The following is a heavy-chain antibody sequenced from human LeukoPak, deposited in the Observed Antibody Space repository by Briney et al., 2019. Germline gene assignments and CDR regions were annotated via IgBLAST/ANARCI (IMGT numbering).Heavy chain of an antibody. CDR2: IYTTGST. V-gene: IGHV4-39*07. D-gene: IGHD5/OR15-5a*01. CDR1: GDSINSNNYY. J-gene: IGHJ4*02. CDR3: AKGNPFYDY. Sequence: SETLSLTCTVSGDSINSNNYYWGWIRQPPGKGLEWIGNIYTTGSTYYSPSLKSRVIISLDTSKNQFSLTLSSVTAADTAVYYCAKGNPFYDYWGQGTLVTVSS.